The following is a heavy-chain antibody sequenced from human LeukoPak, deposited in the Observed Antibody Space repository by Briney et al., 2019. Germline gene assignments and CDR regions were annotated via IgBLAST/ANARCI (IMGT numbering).Heavy chain of an antibody. CDR2: IWYDGSNK. J-gene: IGHJ4*02. V-gene: IGHV3-33*01. CDR3: ASRVYQSDY. Sequence: GGSLRLSCAASGFTVSSYAMHWVRQAPGKGLEWVAVIWYDGSNKYYADSVKGRFTISRDNSKNTLYLQMNSLRAEDTAVYYCASRVYQSDYWGQGTLVTVSS. D-gene: IGHD6-19*01. CDR1: GFTVSSYA.